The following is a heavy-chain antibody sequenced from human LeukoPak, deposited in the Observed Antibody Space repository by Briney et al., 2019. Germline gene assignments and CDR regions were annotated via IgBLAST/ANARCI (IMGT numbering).Heavy chain of an antibody. Sequence: GGSLRLSCAASGFTFSSYAMSWVRQVPGKGLEWVSAISGSGGSTYYADSVKGRLTISRDNSKSTLYLQMNSLRAEDTAVYYCAKGVRGYSGSPFDYWGQGTLVTVSS. J-gene: IGHJ4*02. CDR3: AKGVRGYSGSPFDY. D-gene: IGHD5-12*01. CDR1: GFTFSSYA. CDR2: ISGSGGST. V-gene: IGHV3-23*01.